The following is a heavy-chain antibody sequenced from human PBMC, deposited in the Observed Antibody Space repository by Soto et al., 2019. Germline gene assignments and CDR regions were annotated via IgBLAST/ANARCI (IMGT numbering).Heavy chain of an antibody. CDR3: ARGFNVGGNPNWFDP. D-gene: IGHD3-16*01. V-gene: IGHV3-48*01. CDR2: ISSSSSTI. Sequence: PGGSLRLSCAASGFTFSSYSMNWVRQAPGKGLEWVSYISSSSSTIYYADSVKGRFTISRDNAKNSLYLQMNSLRAEDTAVYYCARGFNVGGNPNWFDPWGQGILVTVSS. J-gene: IGHJ5*02. CDR1: GFTFSSYS.